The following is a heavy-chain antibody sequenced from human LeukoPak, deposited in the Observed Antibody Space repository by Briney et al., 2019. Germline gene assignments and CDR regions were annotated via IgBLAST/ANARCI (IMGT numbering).Heavy chain of an antibody. CDR3: AKTSRVAGTGVFDY. V-gene: IGHV3-30*02. D-gene: IGHD6-19*01. J-gene: IGHJ4*02. Sequence: GGSLRLSCAGSDFSFITYAMSWVRQAPGKGLEWVAYIQYDGSNEQYADSVKGRFSISRDSSKNILNLQMNSLRAEDTAVCYCAKTSRVAGTGVFDYWGQGTLVTVSS. CDR2: IQYDGSNE. CDR1: DFSFITYA.